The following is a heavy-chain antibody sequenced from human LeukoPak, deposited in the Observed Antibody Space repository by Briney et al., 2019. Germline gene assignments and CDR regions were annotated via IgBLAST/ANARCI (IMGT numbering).Heavy chain of an antibody. CDR2: IYYSGST. Sequence: SETLSLTCTVSGRSISSYYWSWLRQPPGKGLEWFGYIYYSGSTTYNPALKSRVTISVDTSKNQFSLKLSSVTTADTAVYYCARVIGYCTNGGCYKNWFDHWGQGTLVTVSS. CDR1: GRSISSYY. J-gene: IGHJ5*02. D-gene: IGHD2-8*01. V-gene: IGHV4-59*08. CDR3: ARVIGYCTNGGCYKNWFDH.